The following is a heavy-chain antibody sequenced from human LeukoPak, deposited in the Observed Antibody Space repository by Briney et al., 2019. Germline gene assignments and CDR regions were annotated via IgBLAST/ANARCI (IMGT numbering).Heavy chain of an antibody. CDR3: ATGRLRLGELSLWNY. CDR2: ISSSSSYI. V-gene: IGHV3-21*01. D-gene: IGHD3-16*02. J-gene: IGHJ4*02. CDR1: GFTFSSYS. Sequence: GGSLRLSCAASGFTFSSYSMNWVRQAPGKGLEWVSSISSSSSYIYYVDSVKGRFTISRDNAKNSLYLQMNSLRAEDTAVYYCATGRLRLGELSLWNYWGQGTLVTVSS.